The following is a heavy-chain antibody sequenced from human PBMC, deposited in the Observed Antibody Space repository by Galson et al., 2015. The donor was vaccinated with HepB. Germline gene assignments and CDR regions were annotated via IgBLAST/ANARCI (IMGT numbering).Heavy chain of an antibody. J-gene: IGHJ3*02. Sequence: QSGAEVKRPGESLKISCKASGYSFTTFWIGWVRQMSGKGLEWMGFIYPSDSDTRYSPSFQGQVTISADTSISTAHLQWSSLKASDNAIYYCVRSPYCTTSSCYDPAGAFEIWGQGTRVTVSS. V-gene: IGHV5-51*01. CDR2: IYPSDSDT. CDR3: VRSPYCTTSSCYDPAGAFEI. CDR1: GYSFTTFW. D-gene: IGHD2-2*01.